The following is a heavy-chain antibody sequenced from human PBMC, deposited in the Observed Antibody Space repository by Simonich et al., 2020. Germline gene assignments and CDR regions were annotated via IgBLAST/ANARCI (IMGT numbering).Heavy chain of an antibody. CDR3: ARDRYCSGGSCYYFDY. V-gene: IGHV3-33*01. J-gene: IGHJ4*02. D-gene: IGHD2-15*01. CDR1: GFPFSSYG. CDR2: IWDDGSNK. Sequence: QVQLVESGGGVVQPGRSLRLSCAASGFPFSSYGRHWVRQTPVKGREWGADIWDDGSNKYFADSVKGRLTISRDNSKNTLYLQMNSLRAEDTAVYYCARDRYCSGGSCYYFDYWGQGTLVTVSS.